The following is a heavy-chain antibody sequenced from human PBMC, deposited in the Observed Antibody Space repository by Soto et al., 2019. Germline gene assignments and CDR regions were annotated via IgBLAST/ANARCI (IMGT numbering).Heavy chain of an antibody. J-gene: IGHJ4*01. CDR2: ILDSGVT. D-gene: IGHD2-15*01. CDR3: IRNGHYCLEY. V-gene: IGHV4-4*02. Sequence: QLQESGPGPVKPSETLSLTCGVSGGSISSDTWWSWVRQPPGKGLEWIGEILDSGVTHYNPSLKSRVTISVDKSKDHVSLKVNSVTAADTAVYYCIRNGHYCLEYWGQGTLVTVSS. CDR1: GGSISSDTW.